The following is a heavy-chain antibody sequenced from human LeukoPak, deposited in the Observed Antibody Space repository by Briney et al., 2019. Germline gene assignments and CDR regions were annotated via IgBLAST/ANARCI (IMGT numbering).Heavy chain of an antibody. Sequence: GGSLRLSCTVSGFTVSINSMSWVRQAPGKGLEWVSFIYSGGNTHYSDSVKGRFTISRENAKNSLYLQMNSLRAGDTAVYYCARVFRGYFDYWGQGTLVTVSS. CDR3: ARVFRGYFDY. CDR2: IYSGGNT. CDR1: GFTVSINS. V-gene: IGHV3-53*01. J-gene: IGHJ4*02.